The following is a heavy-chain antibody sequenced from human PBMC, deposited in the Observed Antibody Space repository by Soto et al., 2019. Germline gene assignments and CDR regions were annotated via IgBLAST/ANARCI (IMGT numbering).Heavy chain of an antibody. J-gene: IGHJ6*02. D-gene: IGHD3-10*01. CDR1: GYTLTELS. Sequence: QVQLVQSGAEVKKPGASVKVSCKVSGYTLTELSMHWVRQAPGKGLEWMGGFDPEDGETIYAQKFQGRVTMTEDTSTDTAYMELSSLRSEDTAVYYCATDLGKGGSGKYNYDYYGMDVWGQGTTVTVSS. V-gene: IGHV1-24*01. CDR2: FDPEDGET. CDR3: ATDLGKGGSGKYNYDYYGMDV.